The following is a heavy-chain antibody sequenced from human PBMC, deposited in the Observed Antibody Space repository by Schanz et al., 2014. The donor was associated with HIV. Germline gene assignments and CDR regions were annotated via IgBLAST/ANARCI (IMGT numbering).Heavy chain of an antibody. V-gene: IGHV4-31*03. D-gene: IGHD3-10*01. J-gene: IGHJ6*02. CDR1: GGSISSGGYY. Sequence: QVQLQESGPGLVKPSQTLSLTCTVSGGSISSGGYYWSWIRQHPGKGLEWIGYIYYSGRTYYNPSRKSRVTISVDTSKNQFSLKLPSVTAADTAVYYCARGQFGELFYGMDVWGRGTTVIVSS. CDR3: ARGQFGELFYGMDV. CDR2: IYYSGRT.